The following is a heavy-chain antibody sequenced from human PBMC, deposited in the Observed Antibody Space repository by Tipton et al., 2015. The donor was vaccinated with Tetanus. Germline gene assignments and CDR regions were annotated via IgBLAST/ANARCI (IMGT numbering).Heavy chain of an antibody. V-gene: IGHV3-23*01. CDR3: AKRLGSPNHYVDY. D-gene: IGHD3-9*01. CDR1: GFTFSSYP. J-gene: IGHJ4*02. CDR2: IGVSGHT. Sequence: SLRLSCAASGFTFSSYPMSWVRQAPGKGLEWVSTIGVSGHTYYADSLKGRFTISRDTSKNTLYLQMNSLRAEDTALDYCAKRLGSPNHYVDYWGQGTLVTVSS.